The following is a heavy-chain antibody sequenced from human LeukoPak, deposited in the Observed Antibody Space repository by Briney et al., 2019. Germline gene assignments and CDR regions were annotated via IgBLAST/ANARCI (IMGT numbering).Heavy chain of an antibody. D-gene: IGHD2-15*01. CDR1: GFTFSSYG. V-gene: IGHV3-30*02. Sequence: PGGSLRLSCAASGFTFSSYGIHWVRQAPGKGLEWVAFILYDGSNKFYADSVKGRFTISKDNSKNTLYLQMNSLRAEDTAVYYCARPYCSGGSSYSGHFAYWGQGTLVTVYS. J-gene: IGHJ4*02. CDR2: ILYDGSNK. CDR3: ARPYCSGGSSYSGHFAY.